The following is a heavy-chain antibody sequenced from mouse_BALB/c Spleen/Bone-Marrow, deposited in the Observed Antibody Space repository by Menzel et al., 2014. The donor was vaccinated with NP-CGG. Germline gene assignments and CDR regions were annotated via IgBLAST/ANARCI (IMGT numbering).Heavy chain of an antibody. D-gene: IGHD1-1*01. CDR2: ILPGSGTA. CDR1: GYTFSNYW. CDR3: ARASVVPYYFDF. J-gene: IGHJ2*01. Sequence: VMLVESGAELMKPGASVKISCKATGYTFSNYWIDWVKQRPGHGLEWIGEILPGSGTANYNEKFKGKATFTADTSSNTAYMQLSSLTSEDSALYYCARASVVPYYFDFWGRGTTLTVSS. V-gene: IGHV1-9*01.